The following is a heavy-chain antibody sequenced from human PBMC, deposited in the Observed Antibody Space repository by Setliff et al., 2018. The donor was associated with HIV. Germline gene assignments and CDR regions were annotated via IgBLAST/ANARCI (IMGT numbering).Heavy chain of an antibody. CDR1: GGSISNFY. CDR2: IYSTGDT. D-gene: IGHD6-13*01. Sequence: PSETLSLTCSVSGGSISNFYWSWIRQPPGKGLEWVGHIYSTGDTNYNPSLKSRVTISVDTSKNQFSLKLSSVTAADTAVYYCASDLGLYSSSWARFDAFDIWGQGTMVTVSS. CDR3: ASDLGLYSSSWARFDAFDI. J-gene: IGHJ3*02. V-gene: IGHV4-59*13.